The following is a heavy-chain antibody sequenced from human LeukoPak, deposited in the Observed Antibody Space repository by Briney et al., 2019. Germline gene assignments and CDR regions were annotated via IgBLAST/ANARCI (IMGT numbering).Heavy chain of an antibody. J-gene: IGHJ3*01. Sequence: ASVKVSCKASGYTFTSYGISWVRQAPGQGLEWMGWISAYNGNTNYAQKLQGRVTMTTDTSTSTAYMELRSMRSDDTAGHYRARDLGSGGSFSAGNAAFDFWGQGTMVTVSS. CDR3: ARDLGSGGSFSAGNAAFDF. V-gene: IGHV1-18*01. CDR1: GYTFTSYG. D-gene: IGHD2-15*01. CDR2: ISAYNGNT.